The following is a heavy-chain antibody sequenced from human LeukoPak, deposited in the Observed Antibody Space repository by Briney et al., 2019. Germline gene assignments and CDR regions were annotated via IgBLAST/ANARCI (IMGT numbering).Heavy chain of an antibody. D-gene: IGHD3-3*02. Sequence: SETLSLTCSVSGGSIDNADYYWSWIRQSPGKGLEWIGNIFYSGATDYNPSLKSRVSISVDTSKKKFSLELASVTAADTALYYCARGPGLTFFDKWGQGALVVVSS. J-gene: IGHJ4*02. CDR1: GGSIDNADYY. V-gene: IGHV4-30-4*01. CDR3: ARGPGLTFFDK. CDR2: IFYSGAT.